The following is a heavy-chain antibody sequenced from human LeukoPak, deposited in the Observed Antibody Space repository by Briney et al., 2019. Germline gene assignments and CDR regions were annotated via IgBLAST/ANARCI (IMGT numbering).Heavy chain of an antibody. CDR2: INHSGST. D-gene: IGHD3-3*01. CDR3: ARGGRSLLSGYYSPPYYYYGMDV. V-gene: IGHV4-34*01. J-gene: IGHJ6*02. CDR1: GGSFSGYY. Sequence: KPSETLSLTCAVYGGSFSGYYWSWIRQPPGKGLEWIGEINHSGSTNYNPSLKSRVTISVDTSKNQFSLKLSSVTAADTAVYYCARGGRSLLSGYYSPPYYYYGMDVWGQGTTVTVSS.